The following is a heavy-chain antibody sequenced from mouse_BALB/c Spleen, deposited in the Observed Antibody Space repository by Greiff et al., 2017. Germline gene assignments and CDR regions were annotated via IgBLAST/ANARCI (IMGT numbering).Heavy chain of an antibody. CDR2: INSNGGST. D-gene: IGHD2-14*01. V-gene: IGHV5-6-2*01. Sequence: EVKLVESGGGLVKLGGSLKLSCAASGFTFSSYYMSWVRQTPEKRLELVAAINSNGGSTYYPDTVKGRFTISRDNAKNTLYLQMSSLKSEDTALYYCARLGKVRAMDYWGQGTSVTVSS. J-gene: IGHJ4*01. CDR3: ARLGKVRAMDY. CDR1: GFTFSSYY.